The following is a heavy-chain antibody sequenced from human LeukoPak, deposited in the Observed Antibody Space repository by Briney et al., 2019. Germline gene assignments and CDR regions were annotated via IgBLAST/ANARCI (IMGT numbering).Heavy chain of an antibody. V-gene: IGHV3-33*06. CDR2: IWYDGSNK. CDR3: AKRAGGYYDSSGYPFDY. CDR1: GFTFSSYG. J-gene: IGHJ4*02. Sequence: PGRSLRLSCAASGFTFSSYGMHWVRQAPGKGLEWVAVIWYDGSNKYYADSVKGRFTISRDNSKNTLYLQMNSLRADDTAVYYCAKRAGGYYDSSGYPFDYWGQGTLVTVSS. D-gene: IGHD3-22*01.